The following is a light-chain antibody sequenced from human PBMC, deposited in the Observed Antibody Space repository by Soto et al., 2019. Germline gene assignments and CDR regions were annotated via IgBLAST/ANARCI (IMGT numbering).Light chain of an antibody. Sequence: QSALTQPPSASGSPGQSVTISCTGTSSDVGGYNYVSWYQQYPGRAPKLMIYEVTNRPSGVPDRFSGSKSGNTASLTVSGLQAEDEAEYYCSSYAASNNCYFVFGGGTKLTVL. CDR3: SSYAASNNCYFV. V-gene: IGLV2-8*01. J-gene: IGLJ3*02. CDR2: EVT. CDR1: SSDVGGYNY.